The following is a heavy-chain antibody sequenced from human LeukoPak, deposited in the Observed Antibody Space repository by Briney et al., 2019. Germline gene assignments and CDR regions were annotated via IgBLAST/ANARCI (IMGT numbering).Heavy chain of an antibody. CDR2: IIYDGSRQ. CDR1: GFTFNRCG. CDR3: VKSSGTNDYGMDA. J-gene: IGHJ6*02. D-gene: IGHD3-10*01. Sequence: GGSLRLSCAASGFTFNRCGMHWVRQAPGKPLEWVAVIIYDGSRQYYTDSVKGRFTISRDNSKNTLFLQMNSLGAEDTAVYYCVKSSGTNDYGMDAWGQGTTVTVPS. V-gene: IGHV3-30*18.